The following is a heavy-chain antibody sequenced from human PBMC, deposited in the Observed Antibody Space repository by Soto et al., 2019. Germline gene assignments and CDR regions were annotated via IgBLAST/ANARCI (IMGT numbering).Heavy chain of an antibody. Sequence: GVFLRLSCSASGCSFSSYDIRCVRQATGKGLEWVSDIRTAGDTYYPGSVKGRFTISRENAKNSLYLQMNSLRAGDTAVYYCARAVAGLNWFDPWGQGTVVTVSS. D-gene: IGHD6-19*01. CDR3: ARAVAGLNWFDP. CDR2: IRTAGDT. CDR1: GCSFSSYD. V-gene: IGHV3-13*04. J-gene: IGHJ5*02.